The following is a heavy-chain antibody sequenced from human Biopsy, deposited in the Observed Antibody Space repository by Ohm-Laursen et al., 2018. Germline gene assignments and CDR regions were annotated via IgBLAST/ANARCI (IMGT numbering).Heavy chain of an antibody. D-gene: IGHD3-22*01. V-gene: IGHV4-4*07. CDR1: GGDINNYY. J-gene: IGHJ3*01. CDR2: IYPGGST. CDR3: ASVVLGPTNDAFDL. Sequence: SETLSPTYNVSGGDINNYYWSWIRQPAGKGLEWIGRIYPGGSTDYNPSLKSRVTMSVDTSKKQLSLRLRSVTAADTAMYYCASVVLGPTNDAFDLWGQGTMVVVSS.